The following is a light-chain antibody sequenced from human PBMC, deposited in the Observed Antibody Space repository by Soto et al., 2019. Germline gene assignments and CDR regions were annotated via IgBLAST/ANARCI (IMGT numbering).Light chain of an antibody. CDR2: GNS. CDR1: SSNIGAGYD. Sequence: QAVVTQPPSVSGAPGQRVTISCTESSSNIGAGYDVHWYRQLPGTAPKLLIYGNSNRPSGVPDRFSGSKSGTSASLAITGLQAEDEADYYCQSYDSSLSGWVFGGGTKLTVL. V-gene: IGLV1-40*01. CDR3: QSYDSSLSGWV. J-gene: IGLJ3*02.